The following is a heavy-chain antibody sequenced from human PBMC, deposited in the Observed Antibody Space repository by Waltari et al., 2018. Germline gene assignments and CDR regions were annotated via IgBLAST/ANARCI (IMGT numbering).Heavy chain of an antibody. CDR3: LVDTAMADFQY. J-gene: IGHJ4*02. CDR2: IKQDGSEK. V-gene: IGHV3-7*01. CDR1: GFTFSSDW. Sequence: EVQLVESGGGLVQPGGSLRRSCAASGFTFSSDWMSWVRQAPGKGLEWVANIKQDGSEKYYVDSVKGRFTISRDNAKKSLYLQMNSLRAEDTAMYYCLVDTAMADFQYWGQGTLVTVSS. D-gene: IGHD5-18*01.